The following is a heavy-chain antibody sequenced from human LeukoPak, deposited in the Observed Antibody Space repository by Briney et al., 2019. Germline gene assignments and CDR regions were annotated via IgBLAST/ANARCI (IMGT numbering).Heavy chain of an antibody. CDR3: ARSRIAVAGTCHFDY. Sequence: SETLSLTCTVSGGSISSYYWSWIRQPPGKGVEWSGYIYYSGSTNYNPSLKSRVTISVDTSKNQFSLKLSSVTAADTAVYYCARSRIAVAGTCHFDYWGQGTLVTVSS. CDR1: GGSISSYY. D-gene: IGHD6-19*01. J-gene: IGHJ4*02. V-gene: IGHV4-59*08. CDR2: IYYSGST.